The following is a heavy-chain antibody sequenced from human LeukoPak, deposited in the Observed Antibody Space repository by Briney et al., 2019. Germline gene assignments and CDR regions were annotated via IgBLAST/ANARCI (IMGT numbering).Heavy chain of an antibody. D-gene: IGHD6-13*01. CDR2: IIPIFGTA. CDR3: ARGEYSSSWSPYYYYYMDV. CDR1: GGTFSSYA. Sequence: GASVKVSCKASGGTFSSYAISWVRQAPGQGLEWMGGIIPIFGTANYAQKFQGRVTITADESTSTAYMELSSLRSEDTAVYYCARGEYSSSWSPYYYYYMDVWGKGTTVTISS. V-gene: IGHV1-69*13. J-gene: IGHJ6*03.